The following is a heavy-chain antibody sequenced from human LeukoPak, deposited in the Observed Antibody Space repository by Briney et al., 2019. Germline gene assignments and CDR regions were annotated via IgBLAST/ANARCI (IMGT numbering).Heavy chain of an antibody. J-gene: IGHJ3*01. CDR3: ARAQKQWFYHAFDV. Sequence: PGGSLRLSCAASGFTFSSYEMNWVRQAPGKGLEWVSGIDWKNADMGYVNSVKGRFTISRDNAKNSLYLQMDSLKPEDTAIYYCARAQKQWFYHAFDVWGRGTLVTVSS. D-gene: IGHD3-22*01. CDR1: GFTFSSYE. CDR2: IDWKNADM. V-gene: IGHV3-9*01.